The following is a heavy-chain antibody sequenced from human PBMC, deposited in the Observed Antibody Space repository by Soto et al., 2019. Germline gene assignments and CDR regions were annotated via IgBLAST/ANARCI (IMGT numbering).Heavy chain of an antibody. CDR3: AKDSSITAAGSGGWFDP. Sequence: QVQLVQSGGGVVQPGRSLRLSCAASGFDFNTYGLHWVRQAPGKGLEWVAGISFDGGNQYYADSVKGRFTISRDKSNNTLFLQMNSLGAEDTATDYCAKDSSITAAGSGGWFDPWGQGTLVIVSS. CDR2: ISFDGGNQ. D-gene: IGHD6-13*01. V-gene: IGHV3-30*18. CDR1: GFDFNTYG. J-gene: IGHJ5*02.